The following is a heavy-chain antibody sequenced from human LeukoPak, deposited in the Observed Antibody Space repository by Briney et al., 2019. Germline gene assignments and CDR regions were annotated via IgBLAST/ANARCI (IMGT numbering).Heavy chain of an antibody. CDR3: ASHCSGGSCYSGWFDP. J-gene: IGHJ5*02. CDR2: IIPIFGTA. Sequence: GASVKVSCKASGGTFSSYAISWVRQAPGQGLEWMGGIIPIFGTANYAQKFQGRVTITADESTSTAYMELGSLRSEDTAVYYCASHCSGGSCYSGWFDPWGQGTLVTVSS. V-gene: IGHV1-69*01. D-gene: IGHD2-15*01. CDR1: GGTFSSYA.